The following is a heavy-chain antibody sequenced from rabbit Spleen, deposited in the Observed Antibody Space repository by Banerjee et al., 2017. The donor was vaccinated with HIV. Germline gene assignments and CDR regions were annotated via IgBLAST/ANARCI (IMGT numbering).Heavy chain of an antibody. V-gene: IGHV1S45*01. CDR1: GFSFSSSDY. J-gene: IGHJ4*01. D-gene: IGHD6-1*01. Sequence: QEQLEESGGGLVQPGGSLALTCKASGFSFSSSDYICWVRQAPGKGLEWIACINAVTGKAVYPNWAQGRFTFSKTSSTTVTLQMTSLTVADTATYFCARRYIGASDSYRWNLWGPGTLVTVS. CDR3: ARRYIGASDSYRWNL. CDR2: INAVTGKA.